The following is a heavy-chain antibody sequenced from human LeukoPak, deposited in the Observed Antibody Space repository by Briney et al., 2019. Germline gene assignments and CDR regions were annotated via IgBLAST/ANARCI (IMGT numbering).Heavy chain of an antibody. Sequence: ASVKISCKTSGYSFTSYDINWVRQATGKGLEWMGWMNPNSGNTGYAQKFQGRVTMTRNTSISTAYMELSSLRSEDTAVYYCARNDPGPWGQGTLVTVSS. J-gene: IGHJ5*02. CDR1: GYSFTSYD. V-gene: IGHV1-8*01. D-gene: IGHD1-1*01. CDR2: MNPNSGNT. CDR3: ARNDPGP.